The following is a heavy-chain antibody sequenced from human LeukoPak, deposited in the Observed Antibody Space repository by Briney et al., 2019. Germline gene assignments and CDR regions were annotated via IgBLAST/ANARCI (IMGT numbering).Heavy chain of an antibody. D-gene: IGHD3-22*01. CDR1: GYTFTSYG. V-gene: IGHV1-18*01. CDR2: ISAYNGNT. CDR3: ARDIHYYDSSGASPSDY. Sequence: ASVKVSCKASGYTFTSYGISWVRQAPGQGLEWMGWISAYNGNTNYAQKLQGRVTMTTDTSTSTAYMELKSLRSDDTAVYYCARDIHYYDSSGASPSDYWGQGTLVTVSS. J-gene: IGHJ4*02.